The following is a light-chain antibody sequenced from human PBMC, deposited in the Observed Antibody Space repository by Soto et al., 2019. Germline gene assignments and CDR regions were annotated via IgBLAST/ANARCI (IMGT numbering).Light chain of an antibody. CDR2: EVT. Sequence: QSALTQPPSASGSPGQSVTFSCTGTSSDVGNYDYVSWYQHHPGKAPKLIIYEVTKRPPGVPDRFSGSKSGNTASLTVSGLQAEDEADYYCTSYAGSNNVVFGGGTQLTVL. CDR1: SSDVGNYDY. CDR3: TSYAGSNNVV. J-gene: IGLJ2*01. V-gene: IGLV2-8*01.